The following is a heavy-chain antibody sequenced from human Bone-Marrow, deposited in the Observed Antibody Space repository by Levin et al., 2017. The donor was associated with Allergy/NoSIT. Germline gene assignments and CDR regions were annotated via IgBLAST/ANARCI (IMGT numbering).Heavy chain of an antibody. CDR1: GYTFNGYY. CDR2: INPYSGGT. CDR3: ARVPHYDILTGEGAFDI. D-gene: IGHD3-9*01. Sequence: GESLKISCKASGYTFNGYYIYWVRQAPGQGLEWVGWINPYSGGTNYAQRFQGRVTMTRDTSISTAYTELRSLRSHDTAVYYCARVPHYDILTGEGAFDIWGQGTMVTVSS. J-gene: IGHJ3*02. V-gene: IGHV1-2*02.